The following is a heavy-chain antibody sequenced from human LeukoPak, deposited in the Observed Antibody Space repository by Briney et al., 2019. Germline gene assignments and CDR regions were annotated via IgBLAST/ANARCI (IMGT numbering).Heavy chain of an antibody. J-gene: IGHJ4*02. D-gene: IGHD3-22*01. CDR2: INSDVSTT. Sequence: PGGSLRLSCAASVFTFSTYWMHWVRQAPREGLVGVAQINSDVSTTSYADSLKGRFTISRDNAKNTLYLQMINLRAEDTAVYYCGSLTVVAKDHWGQGTLVTVSS. CDR1: VFTFSTYW. V-gene: IGHV3-74*01. CDR3: GSLTVVAKDH.